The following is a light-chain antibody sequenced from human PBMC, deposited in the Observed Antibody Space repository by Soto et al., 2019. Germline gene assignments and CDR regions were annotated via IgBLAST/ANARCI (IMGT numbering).Light chain of an antibody. Sequence: DIQMAQSASTLSASVGDRVTITCRASQSISSWLAWYQQKPGKAPKLLIYKASSLESGVPSRFSGSGSGTEFTLTISSLQPDDFATYYCQQYNSYSWTFGQGTKVDNK. CDR3: QQYNSYSWT. CDR1: QSISSW. J-gene: IGKJ1*01. CDR2: KAS. V-gene: IGKV1-5*03.